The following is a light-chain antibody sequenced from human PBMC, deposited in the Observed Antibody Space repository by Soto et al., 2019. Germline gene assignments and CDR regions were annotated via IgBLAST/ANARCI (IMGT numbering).Light chain of an antibody. CDR1: QSVSSN. CDR2: GAS. J-gene: IGKJ1*01. Sequence: EIVLTQSPGTLSLSPGERATLSCRASQSVSSNLAWYQQKPGHAPRLLICGASTRATGIPARFSGSGSGTEFTLTISSLQSEDFAVYYCQQYNNWRTFGQGTKVDIK. V-gene: IGKV3-15*01. CDR3: QQYNNWRT.